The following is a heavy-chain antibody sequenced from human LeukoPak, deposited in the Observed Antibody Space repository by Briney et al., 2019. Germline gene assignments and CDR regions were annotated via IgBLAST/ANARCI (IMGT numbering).Heavy chain of an antibody. CDR3: ARHASYYYDSSPFDI. V-gene: IGHV4-59*08. Sequence: SETLSLTCTVSGGPISSYYWSWIRQPPGKGLEWIGYIYYSGSTNYNPSLKSRVTISVDTSKNQFSLKLSSVTAADTAVCYCARHASYYYDSSPFDIWGQGTMVTVSS. D-gene: IGHD3-22*01. CDR1: GGPISSYY. J-gene: IGHJ3*02. CDR2: IYYSGST.